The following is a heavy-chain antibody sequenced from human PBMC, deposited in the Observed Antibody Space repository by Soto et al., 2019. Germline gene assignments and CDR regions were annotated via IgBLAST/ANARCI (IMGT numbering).Heavy chain of an antibody. CDR3: ARDHSIASSGAWWLDP. CDR1: GYTFTSNW. J-gene: IGHJ5*02. CDR2: INPSGDIT. Sequence: ASVKVSCKASGYTFTSNWIHWARRAPGQGLEWMGVINPSGDITKYAPKFQGRVTMTTDTSTSTIYMDLSSLTSEDTAVYYCARDHSIASSGAWWLDPWGQGTLVTVSS. D-gene: IGHD6-13*01. V-gene: IGHV1-46*01.